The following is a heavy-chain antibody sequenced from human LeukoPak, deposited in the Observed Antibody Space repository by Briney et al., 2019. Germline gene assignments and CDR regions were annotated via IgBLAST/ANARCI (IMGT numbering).Heavy chain of an antibody. Sequence: GGSQILSCGAFAFTFSSLGTHWVRQPPGKGLERVAFRHYNGITENYADSVKGRFTITRDNYKNTLYLQMNSLRVEDTAMYYCATDGGRGSFYRYFRNWGQGTLVTVSS. CDR3: ATDGGRGSFYRYFRN. D-gene: IGHD3-16*01. CDR1: AFTFSSLG. V-gene: IGHV3-30*02. CDR2: RHYNGITE. J-gene: IGHJ1*01.